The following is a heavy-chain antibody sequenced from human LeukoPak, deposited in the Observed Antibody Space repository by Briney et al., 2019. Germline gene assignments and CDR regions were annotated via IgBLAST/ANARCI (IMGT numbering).Heavy chain of an antibody. CDR3: AKDHFLTPYYFDY. CDR1: GFTFSSYA. V-gene: IGHV3-23*01. D-gene: IGHD3-3*02. Sequence: GGSLRLSCAASGFTFSSYAMSWVRQAPGKGLEWVSGITGSGGSTYYADSVKGRFTISRDNSKNTLYLQMNRLRAEDTAVYYCAKDHFLTPYYFDYWGQGTLVTVSS. J-gene: IGHJ4*02. CDR2: ITGSGGST.